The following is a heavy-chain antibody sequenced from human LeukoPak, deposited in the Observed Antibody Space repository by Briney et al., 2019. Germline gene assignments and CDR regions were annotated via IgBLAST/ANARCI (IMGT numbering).Heavy chain of an antibody. D-gene: IGHD2-15*01. V-gene: IGHV1-2*02. Sequence: ASVKVSCKASGYTFTGYYMHWVRQAPGQGLEWMGWIYPNSGGTNYAQKFQGRVTMTRDMSTSTVYMELSSLRSEDTAVYYCASDYCSGGSCYRNDAFDIWGQGTMVTVSS. CDR1: GYTFTGYY. J-gene: IGHJ3*02. CDR2: IYPNSGGT. CDR3: ASDYCSGGSCYRNDAFDI.